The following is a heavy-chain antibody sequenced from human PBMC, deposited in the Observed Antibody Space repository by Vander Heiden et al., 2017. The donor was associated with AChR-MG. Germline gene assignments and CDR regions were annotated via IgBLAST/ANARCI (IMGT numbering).Heavy chain of an antibody. CDR3: ARRGSSSTGMRDY. V-gene: IGHV4-34*01. CDR1: GVSFSGYY. Sequence: QVQLQQWGAGLLKPSETLSLTCAVYGVSFSGYYWSWIRQPPGKGLEWIGEINHSGSTNYNPSLKSRVTISVDTSKNQFSLKLSSVTAADTAVYYCARRGSSSTGMRDYWGQGTLVTVSS. CDR2: INHSGST. D-gene: IGHD6-6*01. J-gene: IGHJ4*02.